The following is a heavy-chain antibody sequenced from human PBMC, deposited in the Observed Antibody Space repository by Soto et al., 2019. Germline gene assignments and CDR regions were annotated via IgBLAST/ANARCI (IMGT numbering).Heavy chain of an antibody. D-gene: IGHD5-12*01. CDR3: AKNSAATIRVGFDY. J-gene: IGHJ4*02. CDR1: GFTFATYT. Sequence: EVQLLESGGGLVQPGGSLRLSCAASGFTFATYTMSWFRQTPGKGLEWVSAITGSDGRTYYADSVKGRFTISRDNSKNTLYLQMNSRGAEDTAVYYCAKNSAATIRVGFDYWGQGTLVTVSS. V-gene: IGHV3-23*01. CDR2: ITGSDGRT.